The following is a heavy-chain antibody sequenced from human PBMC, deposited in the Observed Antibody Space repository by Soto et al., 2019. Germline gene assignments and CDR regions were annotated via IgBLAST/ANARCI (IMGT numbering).Heavy chain of an antibody. D-gene: IGHD6-6*01. CDR1: GGTFSSYA. CDR3: ARTQLGDYYYYGMDV. V-gene: IGHV1-69*06. J-gene: IGHJ6*02. Sequence: SVKVSCKASGGTFSSYAISWVRQAPGQGLEWMGGIIPIFGTANYAQKFQGRVTITADKSTSTAYMELSSLRSEDTAVYYCARTQLGDYYYYGMDVSCPGPTVTVAS. CDR2: IIPIFGTA.